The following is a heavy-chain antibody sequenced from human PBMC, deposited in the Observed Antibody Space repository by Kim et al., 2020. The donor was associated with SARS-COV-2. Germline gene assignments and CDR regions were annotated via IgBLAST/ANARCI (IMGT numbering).Heavy chain of an antibody. D-gene: IGHD3-10*01. CDR3: AREGWFGGTALDY. V-gene: IGHV3-48*02. Sequence: ADTVKGRCNLSRDKAKNSLYLQMNSLRDEDTAVYYCAREGWFGGTALDYWGQGTLVTVSS. J-gene: IGHJ4*02.